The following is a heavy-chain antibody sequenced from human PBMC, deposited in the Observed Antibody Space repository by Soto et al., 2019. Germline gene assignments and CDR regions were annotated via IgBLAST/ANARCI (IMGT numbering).Heavy chain of an antibody. CDR1: GFTFSSYD. CDR3: VRRVSGNYDY. V-gene: IGHV3-64*01. Sequence: EVQLAESGGGMVQPGGSLRLSCVASGFTFSSYDMHWVRQAPGKGLEYVSSISSNGGTTYYGNSVKGRFTISRDNSKNTLYLQMVSLRAEDMAVYYCVRRVSGNYDYWGQGTLVSGSS. CDR2: ISSNGGTT. J-gene: IGHJ4*02. D-gene: IGHD1-7*01.